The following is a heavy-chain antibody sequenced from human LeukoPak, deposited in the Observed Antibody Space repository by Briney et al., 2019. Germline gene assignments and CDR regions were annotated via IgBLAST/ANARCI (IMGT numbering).Heavy chain of an antibody. CDR3: ARVMTTVVTPVDY. CDR1: GFTFSDYY. V-gene: IGHV3-11*01. Sequence: GGSLRLSCAASGFTFSDYYMSWIRQAPGKGLEWVSYISSSGSTIYYADSVKGRFTISRDNAKNSLYLQTNSLRAEDTAVYYCARVMTTVVTPVDYWGQGTLVTVSS. CDR2: ISSSGSTI. D-gene: IGHD4-23*01. J-gene: IGHJ4*02.